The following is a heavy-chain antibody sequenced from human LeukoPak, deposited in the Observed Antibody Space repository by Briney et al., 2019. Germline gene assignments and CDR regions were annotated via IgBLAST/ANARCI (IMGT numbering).Heavy chain of an antibody. CDR2: IYSGGST. Sequence: PRGSLTLSCAVSGFTVSSNYVSWVRHAPGKGLEWVSVIYSGGSTYYADSVKGRFTITRDNSKNTLYLQMNSLRAEDTAVYYCARDLLYYGSSETQIWGQGTMVTVSS. CDR1: GFTVSSNY. J-gene: IGHJ3*02. V-gene: IGHV3-53*01. D-gene: IGHD3-22*01. CDR3: ARDLLYYGSSETQI.